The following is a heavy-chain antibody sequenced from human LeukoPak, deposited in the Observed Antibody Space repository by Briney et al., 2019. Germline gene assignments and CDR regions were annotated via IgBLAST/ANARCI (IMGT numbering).Heavy chain of an antibody. V-gene: IGHV1-8*01. J-gene: IGHJ6*03. CDR1: GYTFTSYD. CDR3: ARVDPLLYYYYMDV. CDR2: MNPNSGNT. D-gene: IGHD2-2*03. Sequence: GASAEVSCKASGYTFTSYDINWVRQATGQGLEWMGWMNPNSGNTGYAQKFQGRVTMTRNTSISTAYMELSSLRSEDTAVYYCARVDPLLYYYYMDVWGKGTTVTVSS.